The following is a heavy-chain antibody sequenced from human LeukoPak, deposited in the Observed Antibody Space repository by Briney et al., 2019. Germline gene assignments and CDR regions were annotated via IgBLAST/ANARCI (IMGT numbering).Heavy chain of an antibody. J-gene: IGHJ6*02. D-gene: IGHD3-3*01. CDR1: GGSISSYY. V-gene: IGHV4-59*01. Sequence: SETLSLTCTVSGGSISSYYWSWIRQPPGKGLEWIGYIYYSGSTNYNPSLKSRVTISVDTSKNQFSLKLSSVTAADTAVYYCARGSGRYEDYYYYGMDVWGQGTTVTVSS. CDR3: ARGSGRYEDYYYYGMDV. CDR2: IYYSGST.